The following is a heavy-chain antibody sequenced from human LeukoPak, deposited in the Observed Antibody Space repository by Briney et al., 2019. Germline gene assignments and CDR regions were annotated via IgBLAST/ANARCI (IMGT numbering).Heavy chain of an antibody. Sequence: VASVKVSCKVSGYTLTELSMHWVRQAPGKGLEWMGGFDPEDGETIYAQKFQGRVTMTEDTSTDTAYMELSSLRSEDTAVYYCATGGGGEYYYDSSGYYPPFDYWGQGTLVTVSS. V-gene: IGHV1-24*01. CDR2: FDPEDGET. J-gene: IGHJ4*02. CDR3: ATGGGGEYYYDSSGYYPPFDY. CDR1: GYTLTELS. D-gene: IGHD3-22*01.